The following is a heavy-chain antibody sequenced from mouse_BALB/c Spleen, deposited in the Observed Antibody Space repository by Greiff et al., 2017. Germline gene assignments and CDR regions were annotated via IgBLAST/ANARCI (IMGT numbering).Heavy chain of an antibody. Sequence: DVKLVESGGGLVQPGGSRKLSCAASGFTFSSFGMHWVRQAPEKGLEWVAYISSGSSTIYYADTVKGRFTISRDNPKNTLFLQMTSLRSEDTAMYYCARGELFFDYWGQGTTLTVSS. V-gene: IGHV5-17*02. CDR3: ARGELFFDY. J-gene: IGHJ2*01. CDR2: ISSGSSTI. CDR1: GFTFSSFG.